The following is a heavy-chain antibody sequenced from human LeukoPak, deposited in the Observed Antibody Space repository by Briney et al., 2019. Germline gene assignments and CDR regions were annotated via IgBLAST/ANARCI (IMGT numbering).Heavy chain of an antibody. Sequence: GGSLRLSCAASGFTFSSYSVNWVRQAPGKGLERVSYISSSSSTIYYADSVKGRFTISRDNAKNSLYLQMNSLRAEDTAVYYCARDFGWDYGHAFDIWGQGTMVTVSS. D-gene: IGHD3-10*01. CDR1: GFTFSSYS. J-gene: IGHJ3*02. V-gene: IGHV3-48*01. CDR3: ARDFGWDYGHAFDI. CDR2: ISSSSSTI.